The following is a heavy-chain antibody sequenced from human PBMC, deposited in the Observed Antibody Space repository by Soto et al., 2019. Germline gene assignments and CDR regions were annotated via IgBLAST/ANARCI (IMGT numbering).Heavy chain of an antibody. Sequence: EVQLVESGGGLVKPGGSLRLSCAASGFTFSSYSMNWVRQAPGKGLEWVSSISSSSSYIYYADSVKGRFTISRDNAKNSLYLQLNSLSAEDTAVYYCARGRWGVVVPAATLFDYWGQGTLVTVSS. CDR2: ISSSSSYI. V-gene: IGHV3-21*01. D-gene: IGHD2-2*01. CDR1: GFTFSSYS. CDR3: ARGRWGVVVPAATLFDY. J-gene: IGHJ4*02.